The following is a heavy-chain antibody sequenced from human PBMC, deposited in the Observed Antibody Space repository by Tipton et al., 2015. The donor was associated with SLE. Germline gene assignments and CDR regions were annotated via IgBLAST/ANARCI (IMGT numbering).Heavy chain of an antibody. Sequence: SLRLSCAASGFTFSTYGMHWVRQAPGKGLEWVAVIWYDGSNKYYADSVKGRFTISRDNSKNTLYLQMNSLRAEDTAVYYCARVLGSYYGMDVWGQGTTVTVSS. CDR3: ARVLGSYYGMDV. V-gene: IGHV3-33*01. CDR1: GFTFSTYG. J-gene: IGHJ6*02. CDR2: IWYDGSNK.